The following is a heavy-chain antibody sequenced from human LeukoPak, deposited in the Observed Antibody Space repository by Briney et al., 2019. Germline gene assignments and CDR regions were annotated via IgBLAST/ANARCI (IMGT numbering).Heavy chain of an antibody. Sequence: QTGGSLRLSCVVSEFTFGNYALHWVRQAPGRGLEWVSTISGRDGRIFYADSVKGRFTISRDNAKSSLYLQMNSLRAEDTAVYYCARNLPAADYWGQGTLVTVSS. CDR2: ISGRDGRI. D-gene: IGHD2-2*01. CDR1: EFTFGNYA. J-gene: IGHJ4*02. V-gene: IGHV3-23*01. CDR3: ARNLPAADY.